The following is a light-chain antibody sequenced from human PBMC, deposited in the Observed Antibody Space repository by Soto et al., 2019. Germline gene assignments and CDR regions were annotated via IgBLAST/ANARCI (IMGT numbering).Light chain of an antibody. Sequence: ELVLTQSPGTLSLSPGDSATLPCRASQSVSNNYLAWYQQKPGQAPRLLIYGASNRATGITDRFSGSGSGTDFTLTISRLEPEDFAVCYCQQYGSSGTVGQGTKVDI. J-gene: IGKJ1*01. CDR2: GAS. CDR1: QSVSNNY. V-gene: IGKV3-20*01. CDR3: QQYGSSGT.